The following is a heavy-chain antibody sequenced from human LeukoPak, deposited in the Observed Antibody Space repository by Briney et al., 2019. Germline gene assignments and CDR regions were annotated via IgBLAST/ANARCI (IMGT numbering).Heavy chain of an antibody. CDR2: ISGSGGGT. Sequence: PGGSLRLSCAASGFTFNNFATTWVRQAPGKGLEWVSTISGSGGGTYYADSVTGRFTISRDNSKNTLYLQMNSLRAEDTAVYYCAKARGPYYDSSGWTHWGQGTLVTVSS. CDR3: AKARGPYYDSSGWTH. CDR1: GFTFNNFA. J-gene: IGHJ4*02. V-gene: IGHV3-23*01. D-gene: IGHD3-22*01.